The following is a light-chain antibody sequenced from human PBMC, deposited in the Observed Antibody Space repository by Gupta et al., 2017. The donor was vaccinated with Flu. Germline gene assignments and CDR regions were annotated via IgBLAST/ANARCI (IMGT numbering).Light chain of an antibody. CDR1: RNNVGTYDF. J-gene: IGLJ3*02. V-gene: IGLV2-23*02. Sequence: RNNVGTYDFVSWYQQHPGKAPKLIIFGVTQRPSGVSDRFSGSKSDNTASLTISGLQAEDEADYHCCSYAGGATWTFGGGTKLTVL. CDR3: CSYAGGATWT. CDR2: GVT.